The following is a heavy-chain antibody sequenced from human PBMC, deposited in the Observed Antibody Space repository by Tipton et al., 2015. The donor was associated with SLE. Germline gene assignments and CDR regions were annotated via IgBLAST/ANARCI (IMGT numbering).Heavy chain of an antibody. CDR3: AREVNVVSDSDAFDI. CDR1: GASISSNCYF. D-gene: IGHD2-21*01. V-gene: IGHV4-39*07. CDR2: MYYSGTTGGSN. Sequence: TLSLTCTVSGASISSNCYFWGWIRQPPGKDLDWIGSMYYSGTTGGSNYYNPSLESRVTMSIDRSKNQFSLRLRSVTAADTAVYYCAREVNVVSDSDAFDIWGQGTVVTVS. J-gene: IGHJ3*02.